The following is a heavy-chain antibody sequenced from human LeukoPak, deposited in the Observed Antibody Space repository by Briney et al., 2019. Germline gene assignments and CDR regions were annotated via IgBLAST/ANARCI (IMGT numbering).Heavy chain of an antibody. CDR3: ARDYDSSAEDYFDY. Sequence: GGSLRLSCAASGFTFSSYSMKWVCQAPGKGREWVSSISSGSSYIYYADSVKGRFTVSRDNAKNSLYLQMSSLRAEDTAVYYCARDYDSSAEDYFDYWGQGTLVTVSS. CDR1: GFTFSSYS. V-gene: IGHV3-21*01. D-gene: IGHD3-22*01. CDR2: ISSGSSYI. J-gene: IGHJ4*02.